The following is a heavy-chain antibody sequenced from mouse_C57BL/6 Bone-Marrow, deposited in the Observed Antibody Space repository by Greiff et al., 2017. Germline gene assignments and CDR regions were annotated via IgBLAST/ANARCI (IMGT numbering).Heavy chain of an antibody. CDR3: ARQYYGTPAWFAY. J-gene: IGHJ3*01. V-gene: IGHV1-64*01. CDR1: GYTFTSYW. CDR2: IHPNSGST. D-gene: IGHD1-1*01. Sequence: VQLQQPGAELVKPGASVKLSCKASGYTFTSYWMHWVKQRPGQGLEWIGMIHPNSGSTNYNEKFKSKATLTVDKSSSTAYMQLSSLTSEDSAVYYWARQYYGTPAWFAYWGQGTLVTVSA.